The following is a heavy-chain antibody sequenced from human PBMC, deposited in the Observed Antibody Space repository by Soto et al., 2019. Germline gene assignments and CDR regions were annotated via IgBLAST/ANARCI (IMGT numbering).Heavy chain of an antibody. CDR3: ARPRYDGSGTPFDH. D-gene: IGHD3-22*01. J-gene: IGHJ4*02. Sequence: EVQLVESGGGLVQPGGSLRLSCAASGFTFSSYWMHWVRQAPGKGLVWVSRLNGDGSTTSYADSVKDRFIISRDNAKNILYLQMNSLRAEDTAVYYCARPRYDGSGTPFDHWGQGTLVTVSS. V-gene: IGHV3-74*01. CDR2: LNGDGSTT. CDR1: GFTFSSYW.